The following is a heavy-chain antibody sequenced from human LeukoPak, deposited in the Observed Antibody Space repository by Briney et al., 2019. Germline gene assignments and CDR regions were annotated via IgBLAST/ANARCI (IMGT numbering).Heavy chain of an antibody. CDR3: ANTEYDYVWGSQTLDY. CDR1: GFTFSDYY. CDR2: ISSSGSTI. J-gene: IGHJ4*02. D-gene: IGHD3-16*01. Sequence: GGSLRHSCAASGFTFSDYYMSWIRQAPGKGLELVSYISSSGSTIYYADSVKGRFTISRDNAKNSLYLQMNSLRAEDTAVYYCANTEYDYVWGSQTLDYWGQGTLVTVSS. V-gene: IGHV3-11*04.